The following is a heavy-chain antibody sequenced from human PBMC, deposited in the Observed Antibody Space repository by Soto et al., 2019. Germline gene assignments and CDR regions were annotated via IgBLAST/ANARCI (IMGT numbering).Heavy chain of an antibody. Sequence: QVQLVQSGAEVKKPGSSVKVSCKASGGTFSSYAISWVRQAPGQGLEWMGGIIPIFGTANYAQKFQGRGTITADESTSTAYMELSSLRSEDTAVYYCARDRLMITFGGVGDGRWFAFDIWGQGTMVTVSS. CDR1: GGTFSSYA. D-gene: IGHD3-16*01. V-gene: IGHV1-69*12. CDR2: IIPIFGTA. J-gene: IGHJ3*02. CDR3: ARDRLMITFGGVGDGRWFAFDI.